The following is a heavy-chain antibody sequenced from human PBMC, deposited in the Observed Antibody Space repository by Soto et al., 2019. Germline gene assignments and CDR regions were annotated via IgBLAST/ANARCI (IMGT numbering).Heavy chain of an antibody. CDR3: AKRNWGGWYVDL. J-gene: IGHJ2*01. CDR2: ISGSGDST. Sequence: EVQLLESGGGLVQPGGSLRLSCAASGFTFSSYAMSWVRQAPGKGLEWVSVISGSGDSTYYADSVKGRFTISRDNSKNTLYLQMNSLRADDTAVYYCAKRNWGGWYVDLWGRGTLVTVSS. V-gene: IGHV3-23*01. CDR1: GFTFSSYA. D-gene: IGHD7-27*01.